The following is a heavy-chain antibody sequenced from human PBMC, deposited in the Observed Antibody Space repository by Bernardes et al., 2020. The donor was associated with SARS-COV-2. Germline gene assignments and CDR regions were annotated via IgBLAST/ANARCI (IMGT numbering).Heavy chain of an antibody. CDR2: IYYSGTT. D-gene: IGHD3-22*01. V-gene: IGHV4-39*01. CDR1: GGSISSTNYY. CDR3: ARGHYDSSGFHGNWCDP. J-gene: IGHJ5*02. Sequence: SETLSLTCTVSGGSISSTNYYWGWIRQPPGKGLEWIGSIYYSGTTYYNPSLKSRVTMSVDTSKNQLSLRLVSVTAADTAVYYCARGHYDSSGFHGNWCDPWGQGTLVPVSS.